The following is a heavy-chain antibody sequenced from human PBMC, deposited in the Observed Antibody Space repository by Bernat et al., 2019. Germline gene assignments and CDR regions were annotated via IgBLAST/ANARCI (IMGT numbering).Heavy chain of an antibody. CDR2: IKSKTDGGTT. V-gene: IGHV3-15*01. CDR3: TMGDYYGSGSLDY. CDR1: GLTFSNAW. D-gene: IGHD3-10*01. Sequence: EVQLVESGGGLVKPGGSLRLSCAASGLTFSNAWMSWVRQAPGKGLEWVGRIKSKTDGGTTDYAAPVKGRFTISRDDSKNTLYLQMNSLKTEDTAVYYCTMGDYYGSGSLDYWGQGTLVTVSS. J-gene: IGHJ4*02.